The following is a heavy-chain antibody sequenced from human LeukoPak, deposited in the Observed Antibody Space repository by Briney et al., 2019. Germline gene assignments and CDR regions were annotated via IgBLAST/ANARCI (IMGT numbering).Heavy chain of an antibody. J-gene: IGHJ4*02. CDR1: GFTFSSYW. D-gene: IGHD1-26*01. CDR3: ARDLGRVEFDY. Sequence: GGSLSLSCAASGFTFSSYWMLWVSQAPGKGLVWVSRINSDGSSTTYADSVKGRFTISRDNAKNTLYLQMNSLRAEDTAVYYCARDLGRVEFDYWGQGTLVTVSS. CDR2: INSDGSST. V-gene: IGHV3-74*01.